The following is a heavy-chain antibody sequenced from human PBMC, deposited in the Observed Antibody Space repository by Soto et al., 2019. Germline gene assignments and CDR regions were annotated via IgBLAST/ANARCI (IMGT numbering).Heavy chain of an antibody. CDR3: ARGSTDSYPGSRIFYF. V-gene: IGHV3-30*03. J-gene: IGHJ4*02. D-gene: IGHD3-10*01. CDR2: ISYDGSTE. Sequence: GGSLRLSCAASGFIFRSYGMYWIRQAPGKGLEWVAIISYDGSTEYYADSVRGRFTISRDNSKNTLYLQMSSLRAEDSAVYYCARGSTDSYPGSRIFYFWGRGTLVTVSS. CDR1: GFIFRSYG.